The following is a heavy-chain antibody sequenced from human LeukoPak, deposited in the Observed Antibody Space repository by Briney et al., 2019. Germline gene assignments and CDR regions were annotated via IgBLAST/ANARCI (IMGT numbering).Heavy chain of an antibody. Sequence: SETLSLTCTVSGGSMTSYYWSWIRQPAGKGLEWIGRIYTGGSTNYNPSLKSRVTISVDTSKNQFSLKLSSVTAADTAVYYCARAGDIVATMTPDYWGQGTLVTVSS. CDR3: ARAGDIVATMTPDY. CDR1: GGSMTSYY. J-gene: IGHJ4*02. CDR2: IYTGGST. V-gene: IGHV4-4*07. D-gene: IGHD5-12*01.